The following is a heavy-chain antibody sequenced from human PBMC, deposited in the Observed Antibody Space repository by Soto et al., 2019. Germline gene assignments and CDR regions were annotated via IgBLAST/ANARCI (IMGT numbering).Heavy chain of an antibody. CDR3: AKFRRGYCSSTSCYNYYGMDV. CDR1: GFTFSSYA. V-gene: IGHV3-23*01. D-gene: IGHD2-2*02. J-gene: IGHJ6*02. Sequence: VSLRLSCAACGFTFSSYAMSWVRQAPGKGLEWVSAISGSVGSTYYADSVKGRFTISRDNSKNTLYLQMNSLRAEDTAVYYCAKFRRGYCSSTSCYNYYGMDVWGQRTTVTVSS. CDR2: ISGSVGST.